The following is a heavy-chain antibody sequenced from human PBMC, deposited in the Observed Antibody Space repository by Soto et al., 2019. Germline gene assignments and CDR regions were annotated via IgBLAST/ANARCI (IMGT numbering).Heavy chain of an antibody. V-gene: IGHV3-30-3*01. J-gene: IGHJ4*02. CDR2: ISYDGGNK. D-gene: IGHD3-10*01. Sequence: QVQLVESGGGVVQPGRSLRLSCAASGFTFSSYAMHWVRQAPGKGLEWVAVISYDGGNKYYEDSEKGRFTISRDNYKNPLSPQIPSLRAQDTGVYYCARPGYGSGSNPDYWGQGTLVTVSS. CDR1: GFTFSSYA. CDR3: ARPGYGSGSNPDY.